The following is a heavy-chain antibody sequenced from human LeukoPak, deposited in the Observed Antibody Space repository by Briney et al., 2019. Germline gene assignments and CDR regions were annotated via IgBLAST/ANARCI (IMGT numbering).Heavy chain of an antibody. CDR1: GFTFSSYW. V-gene: IGHV3-74*01. J-gene: IGHJ4*02. D-gene: IGHD1-26*01. CDR2: INSDGSST. CDR3: ARGGSVYSGSQEYY. Sequence: PSGGSLRLSCAASGFTFSSYWMPWVRQAPGKGLVWVSRINSDGSSTSYADSVKGRFTISRDNAKNTLYLQMNSLRAEDTAVYYCARGGSVYSGSQEYYWGQGTLVTVSS.